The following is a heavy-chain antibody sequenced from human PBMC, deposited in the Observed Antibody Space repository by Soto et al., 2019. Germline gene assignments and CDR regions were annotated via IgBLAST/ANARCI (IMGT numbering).Heavy chain of an antibody. CDR3: AKWDYSSSDWFDP. D-gene: IGHD6-6*01. CDR2: ISGSGGST. V-gene: IGHV3-23*01. CDR1: GFTXXSYA. J-gene: IGHJ5*02. Sequence: PGGSLXLSCAASGFTXXSYAMXXXXXXSGKGLEWVSAISGSGGSTYYADSVKGRFTISRDNSKNTLYLQMNSLRAEDTAVYYCAKWDYSSSDWFDPWGQGTLVTVSS.